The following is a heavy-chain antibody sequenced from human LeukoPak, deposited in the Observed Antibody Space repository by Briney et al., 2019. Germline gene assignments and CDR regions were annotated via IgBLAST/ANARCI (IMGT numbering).Heavy chain of an antibody. CDR2: INHSGST. Sequence: SETLSLTCAVYGGSFSGYYWSWIRQPPGKGLEWIGEINHSGSTNYNPSLKSRVTISVDTSKNQFSLKLSSVTAADTAVYYCARRGFYGGNSGPFGYWGQGALVTVSS. CDR1: GGSFSGYY. V-gene: IGHV4-34*01. J-gene: IGHJ4*02. CDR3: ARRGFYGGNSGPFGY. D-gene: IGHD4-23*01.